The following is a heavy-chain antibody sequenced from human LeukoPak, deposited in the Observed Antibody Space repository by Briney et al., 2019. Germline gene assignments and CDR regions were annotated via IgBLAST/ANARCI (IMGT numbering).Heavy chain of an antibody. CDR3: ARGGLRNPEQGYYFDY. CDR1: GGSISSYY. V-gene: IGHV4-59*01. D-gene: IGHD4-17*01. J-gene: IGHJ4*02. CDR2: IYYSGST. Sequence: PSETLSLTCAVSGGSISSYYWSWIRQPPGKGLEWIGYIYYSGSTNYNPSLKSRVTISVDTSKNQFSLKLSSVTAADTAVYYCARGGLRNPEQGYYFDYWGQGTLVTVSS.